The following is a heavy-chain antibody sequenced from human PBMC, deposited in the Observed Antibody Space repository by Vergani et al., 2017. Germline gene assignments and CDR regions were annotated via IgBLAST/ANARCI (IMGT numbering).Heavy chain of an antibody. V-gene: IGHV4-34*01. CDR2: IHRSRST. J-gene: IGHJ4*02. CDR3: ASNPRLGGDVVDS. Sequence: QVQLVESGGGLVKPGGSLRLSCAASGFTFSDYYMTWIRQAPGKGLQWIGEIHRSRSTNYNPSLRRRVTISLDKSKNQFSLKLTSVTAADTAVYFCASNPRLGGDVVDSWGQGTLVTVSS. CDR1: GFTFSDYY. D-gene: IGHD3-16*01.